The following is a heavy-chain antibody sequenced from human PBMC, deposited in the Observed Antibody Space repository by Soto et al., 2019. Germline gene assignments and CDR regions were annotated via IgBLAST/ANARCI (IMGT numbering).Heavy chain of an antibody. V-gene: IGHV3-53*05. D-gene: IGHD1-1*01. J-gene: IGHJ1*01. CDR1: GLEVSYNY. CDR3: ARGWNDFPH. Sequence: GGSLRLSCAASGLEVSYNYMNWVRQAPGKGLEWVSVLYNSETTYYAESVKGRFTISRDTVKNTVYMELSSLRSEDTAVYYCARGWNDFPHWGQGTLVTVSS. CDR2: LYNSETT.